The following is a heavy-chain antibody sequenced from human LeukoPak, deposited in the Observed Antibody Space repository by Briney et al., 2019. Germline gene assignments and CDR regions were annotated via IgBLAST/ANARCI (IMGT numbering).Heavy chain of an antibody. CDR1: GGTFSSYA. CDR2: IIPILGIA. V-gene: IGHV1-69*04. Sequence: ASVKVSCKASGGTFSSYAISWVRQAPGQGLEWMGRIIPILGIANYAQKFQGRVTITADKSTSTAYMELSSLRSEDTAVYYCASDIVVVVATNDAFDIWGQGTMVTVSS. D-gene: IGHD2-15*01. J-gene: IGHJ3*02. CDR3: ASDIVVVVATNDAFDI.